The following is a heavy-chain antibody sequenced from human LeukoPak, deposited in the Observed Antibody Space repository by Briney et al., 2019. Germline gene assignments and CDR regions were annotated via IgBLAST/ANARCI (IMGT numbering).Heavy chain of an antibody. CDR2: ISGSGGST. J-gene: IGHJ4*02. D-gene: IGHD5-12*01. Sequence: GGSLRLSCAASGFTFSSYWMPWVRQAPGKGLEWVSAISGSGGSTYYADSVKGRFTISRDNAKNSLYLQMNSLRAEDTAVYYCARGGWLRRFDYWGQGTLVTVSS. V-gene: IGHV3-21*01. CDR1: GFTFSSYW. CDR3: ARGGWLRRFDY.